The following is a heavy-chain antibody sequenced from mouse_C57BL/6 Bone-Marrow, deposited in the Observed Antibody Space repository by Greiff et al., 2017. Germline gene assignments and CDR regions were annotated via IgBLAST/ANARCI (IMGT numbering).Heavy chain of an antibody. J-gene: IGHJ4*01. CDR2: INPNYGTT. CDR3: ASIYYYGSSYGVDY. V-gene: IGHV1-39*01. D-gene: IGHD1-1*01. Sequence: EVKLMESGPELVKPGASVKISCKASGYSFTDYNMNWVKQSNGKSLEWIGVINPNYGTTSYNQKFKGKATLTVDQSSSTAYMQLNSLTSEDSAVYYCASIYYYGSSYGVDYWGQGTSVTVSS. CDR1: GYSFTDYN.